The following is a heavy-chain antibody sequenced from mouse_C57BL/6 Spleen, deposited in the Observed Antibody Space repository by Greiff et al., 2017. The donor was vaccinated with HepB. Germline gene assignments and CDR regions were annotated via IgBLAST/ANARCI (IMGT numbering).Heavy chain of an antibody. J-gene: IGHJ4*01. Sequence: QVQLQQPGAELVKPGASVKMSCKASGYTFTSYWITWVKQRPGQGLEWIGDIYPGSGSTNYNEKFKSKATLTVDTSSSTAYMQLSSLTSEDSAVYYGARRDATVVADYYAMDYWGQGTSVTVSS. CDR2: IYPGSGST. CDR3: ARRDATVVADYYAMDY. V-gene: IGHV1-55*01. D-gene: IGHD1-1*01. CDR1: GYTFTSYW.